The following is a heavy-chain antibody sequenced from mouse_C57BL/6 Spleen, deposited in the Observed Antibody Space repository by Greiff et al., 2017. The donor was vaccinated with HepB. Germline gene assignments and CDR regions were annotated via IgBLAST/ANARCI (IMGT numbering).Heavy chain of an antibody. V-gene: IGHV14-2*01. CDR3: ARVYYSSYYFDY. CDR2: IDPEDGET. CDR1: GFNIKDYY. J-gene: IGHJ2*01. Sequence: VQLKESGAELVKPGASVKLSCTASGFNIKDYYMHWVKQRTEQGLEWIGRIDPEDGETKYAPKFQGKATITADTSSNTAYLQLSSLTSGDTAVDYCARVYYSSYYFDYWGRGTTLTVSS. D-gene: IGHD2-12*01.